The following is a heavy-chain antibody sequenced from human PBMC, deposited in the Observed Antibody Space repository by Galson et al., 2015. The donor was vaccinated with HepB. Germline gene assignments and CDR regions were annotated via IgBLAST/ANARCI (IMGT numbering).Heavy chain of an antibody. V-gene: IGHV1-69*13. CDR3: ARPRGGAGSRGAFDI. CDR2: IIPIFGTA. J-gene: IGHJ3*02. D-gene: IGHD1-26*01. Sequence: PVKVSCKASGGTFSSYAISWVRQAPGQGLEWMGGIIPIFGTANYAQKFQGRVPITADESKSTAYMELRSLGSEDTAVYYCARPRGGAGSRGAFDIWGQGTMVTVSS. CDR1: GGTFSSYA.